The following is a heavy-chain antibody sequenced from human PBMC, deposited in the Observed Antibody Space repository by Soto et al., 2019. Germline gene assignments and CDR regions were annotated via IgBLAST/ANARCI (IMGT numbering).Heavy chain of an antibody. CDR2: VSHDGRNT. J-gene: IGHJ4*02. D-gene: IGHD6-19*01. CDR3: AKGGRQWLVTSDFKY. Sequence: VQLVESGGGVVQPGRSLRLSCAASGFTFSDYAMHWVRQAPGKGLEWVAVVSHDGRNTHYADSVKGRFTISRDSSKNPVSREMTSLRAEDTAVYYWAKGGRQWLVTSDFKYWGQGALVTVSS. V-gene: IGHV3-30*18. CDR1: GFTFSDYA.